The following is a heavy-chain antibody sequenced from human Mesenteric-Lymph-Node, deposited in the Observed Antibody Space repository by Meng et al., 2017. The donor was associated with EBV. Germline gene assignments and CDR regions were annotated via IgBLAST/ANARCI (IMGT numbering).Heavy chain of an antibody. CDR3: ARGNYNFGQNFDY. CDR1: GGSISGSPYY. CDR2: YSSGNT. Sequence: QVELQGAGPGLVTPYQTLSLTCAVSGGSISGSPYYWSWIRQSPGKGLEWIGYSSGNTYYNPSLKSRVSISLDTSKNQFFLKLTSVTAADTAVYYCARGNYNFGQNFDYWGQGTLVTVSS. J-gene: IGHJ4*02. V-gene: IGHV4-30-4*01. D-gene: IGHD1-1*01.